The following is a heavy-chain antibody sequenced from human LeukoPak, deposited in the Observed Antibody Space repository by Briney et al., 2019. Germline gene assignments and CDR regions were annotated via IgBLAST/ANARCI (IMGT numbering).Heavy chain of an antibody. V-gene: IGHV3-23*01. CDR2: ISDGGGRT. D-gene: IGHD7-27*01. J-gene: IGHJ4*02. CDR1: GFTFSSYA. Sequence: PGGSLRLSCTASGFTFSSYAMNWVRQAPGKGLEWVSGISDGGGRTYYADSVKGRFTISRDDSKNTLYLQMNSLRAEDTAVYYCAKVQLGIGVDYWGQGTLVTVSS. CDR3: AKVQLGIGVDY.